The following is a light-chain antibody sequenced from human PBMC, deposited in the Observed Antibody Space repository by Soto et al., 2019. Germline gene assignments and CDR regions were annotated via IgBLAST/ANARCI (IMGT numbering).Light chain of an antibody. J-gene: IGKJ4*01. Sequence: EIVLTQSPGTLSLSPGERATLSCRASQSVSSSYLAWYQQKPGQAPRQLIYGASSRATGIPDRFSGSGSGTDFTLTITRLEPEDFAVYYCQHFRTSFRGGTRVEIK. CDR2: GAS. CDR1: QSVSSSY. CDR3: QHFRTS. V-gene: IGKV3-20*01.